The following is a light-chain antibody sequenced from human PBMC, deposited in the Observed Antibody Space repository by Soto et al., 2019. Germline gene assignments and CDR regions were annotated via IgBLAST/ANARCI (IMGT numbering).Light chain of an antibody. CDR1: QTVTKNY. CDR2: DAF. CDR3: HQCAHLPLT. V-gene: IGKV3-20*01. J-gene: IGKJ1*01. Sequence: EIVLTQSPGTLSLSPGERATLSCRASQTVTKNYLAWYQQKPGQAPRLLIDDAFNRATGVPDRFSGSGYGTDFTLTISRMEPEDFAVYYCHQCAHLPLTFGQGTKVEIK.